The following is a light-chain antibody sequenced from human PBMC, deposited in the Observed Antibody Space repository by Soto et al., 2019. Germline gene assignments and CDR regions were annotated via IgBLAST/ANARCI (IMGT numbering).Light chain of an antibody. CDR1: QSVSSY. Sequence: EIMLTQSPATLSLSPGERATLSCRASQSVSSYLAWYQQKPGQAPRLLISDASNRATGIPVRFSGSGSGTDFTLTISSLEAEDSAVYYCQQRSNWPSITFGQGTRLEI. CDR2: DAS. J-gene: IGKJ5*01. CDR3: QQRSNWPSIT. V-gene: IGKV3-11*01.